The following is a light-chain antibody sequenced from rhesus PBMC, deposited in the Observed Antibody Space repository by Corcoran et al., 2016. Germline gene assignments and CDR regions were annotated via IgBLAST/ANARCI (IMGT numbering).Light chain of an antibody. CDR2: EAS. V-gene: IGKV1-25*01. J-gene: IGKJ1*01. Sequence: DIQMTQSPSSLSASVGDRVTITCRASQGITYDLAWYQQKPGETLNLLIYEASSLQSGIPCRFSGIGSGTDFTLTISSMHHEDFATNYSQHYYGTPWAFGQGTKVKIK. CDR3: QHYYGTPWA. CDR1: QGITYD.